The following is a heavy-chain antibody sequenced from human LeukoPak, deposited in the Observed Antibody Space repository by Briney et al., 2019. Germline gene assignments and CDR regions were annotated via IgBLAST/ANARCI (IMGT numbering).Heavy chain of an antibody. Sequence: PSETLSLTCTVSGGSISSSGYYWGWIRQPPGKGLEWIGSIYYSRSTYYNPSLKSRVTISVDTSKNQFSLKLSSVTAADTGVYYCARADRRYYDFYWGQGTLVTVSS. V-gene: IGHV4-39*01. CDR3: ARADRRYYDFY. J-gene: IGHJ4*02. CDR1: GGSISSSGYY. CDR2: IYYSRST. D-gene: IGHD3-3*01.